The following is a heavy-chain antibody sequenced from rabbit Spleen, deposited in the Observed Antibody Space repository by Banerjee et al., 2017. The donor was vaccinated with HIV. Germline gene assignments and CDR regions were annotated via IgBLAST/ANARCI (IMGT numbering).Heavy chain of an antibody. J-gene: IGHJ4*01. CDR3: ARDLAGVIGWNFNL. CDR1: GFSFSSSHW. D-gene: IGHD4-1*01. Sequence: QALEECGGDLVEPGASRTLTCTASGFSFSSSHWICWVRQAPGKGLEWIACIYGGGSGVTSYYTSWAKGRFTISKTSSTTVTLQMTSLTAADTATYFCARDLAGVIGWNFNLWGQGTLVTVS. CDR2: IYGGGSGVTS. V-gene: IGHV1S40*01.